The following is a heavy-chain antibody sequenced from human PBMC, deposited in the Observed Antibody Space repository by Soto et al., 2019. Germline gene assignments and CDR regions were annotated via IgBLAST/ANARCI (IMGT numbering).Heavy chain of an antibody. CDR3: ARVVCLDYYYGMDV. CDR2: IDWDDDK. D-gene: IGHD3-10*02. J-gene: IGHJ6*02. Sequence: SGPTLVNPTQTLTLTCTFYGFLLSTSGMCVSWIRQPPGKALEWLALIDWDDDKYYSTSLKTRLTISKDTSKNQVVLTMTNMDPVDTATYYCARVVCLDYYYGMDVWGHGTTVTFSS. V-gene: IGHV2-70*01. CDR1: GFLLSTSGMC.